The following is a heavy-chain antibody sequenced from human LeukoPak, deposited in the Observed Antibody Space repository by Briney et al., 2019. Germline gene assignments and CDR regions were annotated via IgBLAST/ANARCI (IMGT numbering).Heavy chain of an antibody. Sequence: KPSETLSLTCAVYGGSFSGYYWSWIRQPPGKGLEWIGEINHSGSTNYNPSLKSRVTISVDTSKDQFSLKLSSVTAADTAVYYCARQYYDILTGYPYYFDYWGQGTLVTVSS. CDR2: INHSGST. J-gene: IGHJ4*02. V-gene: IGHV4-34*01. D-gene: IGHD3-9*01. CDR3: ARQYYDILTGYPYYFDY. CDR1: GGSFSGYY.